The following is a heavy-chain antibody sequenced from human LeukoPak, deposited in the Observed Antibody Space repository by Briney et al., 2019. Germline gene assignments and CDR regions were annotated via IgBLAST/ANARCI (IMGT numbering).Heavy chain of an antibody. CDR2: IYHTGST. CDR3: ARDLSIYGETTGLYNWFDP. Sequence: PSETLSLTCTVSGGSISSYYWGWIRQPPGKGLEWIGNIYHTGSTYYNLSLKSRVIMSVDTSKNQFSLKLSSVTAADTAVYYCARDLSIYGETTGLYNWFDPWGQGTLVTVSS. D-gene: IGHD1-14*01. V-gene: IGHV4-59*12. CDR1: GGSISSYY. J-gene: IGHJ5*02.